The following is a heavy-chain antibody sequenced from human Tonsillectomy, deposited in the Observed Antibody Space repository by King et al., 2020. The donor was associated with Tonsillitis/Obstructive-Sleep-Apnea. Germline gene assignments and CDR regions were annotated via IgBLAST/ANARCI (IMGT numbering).Heavy chain of an antibody. D-gene: IGHD4-17*01. J-gene: IGHJ3*02. CDR3: ARDHYGDYPKYAFDI. Sequence: VQLVESGGGVVQPGRSLRLSCAASGFTFSSYGMHWVRLAPGKGLEWVAVIWYDGSNKYYADSVKGRFTISRDNSKNTLYLQMNSLRAEDTAVYYCARDHYGDYPKYAFDIWGQGTMVTVSS. CDR2: IWYDGSNK. V-gene: IGHV3-33*01. CDR1: GFTFSSYG.